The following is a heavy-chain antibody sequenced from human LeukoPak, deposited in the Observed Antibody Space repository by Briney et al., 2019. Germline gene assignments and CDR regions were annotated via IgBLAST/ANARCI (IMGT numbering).Heavy chain of an antibody. V-gene: IGHV1-46*01. D-gene: IGHD3-10*01. Sequence: ASVKVSCKASVYTFTSYYMHWVRQAPRQGLEWMGIINPSGGSTSYAQKFQGRVTMTRDTSTSTVYMELSSLRSEDTAVYYCARDGHYYGSGSYYNPMYYWGQGTLVTVSS. CDR3: ARDGHYYGSGSYYNPMYY. CDR2: INPSGGST. J-gene: IGHJ4*02. CDR1: VYTFTSYY.